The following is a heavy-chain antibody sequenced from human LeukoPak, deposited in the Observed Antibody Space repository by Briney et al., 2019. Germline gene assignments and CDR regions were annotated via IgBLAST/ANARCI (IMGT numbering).Heavy chain of an antibody. D-gene: IGHD2-15*01. J-gene: IGHJ3*02. V-gene: IGHV1-8*01. Sequence: ASVKVSCKASGYTFTSYDINWVRQATGQGLEWMGWTNPNSGNTGYAQKFQGRVTMTRNTSISTDYMELRSLRSEDTAVYYCARDRTSLGYCSGGSCRYDAFDIWGQGTMVTVSS. CDR1: GYTFTSYD. CDR3: ARDRTSLGYCSGGSCRYDAFDI. CDR2: TNPNSGNT.